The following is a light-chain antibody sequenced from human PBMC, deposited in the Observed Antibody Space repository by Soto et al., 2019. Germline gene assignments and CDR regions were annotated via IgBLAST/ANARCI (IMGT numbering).Light chain of an antibody. CDR2: EVS. J-gene: IGLJ2*01. V-gene: IGLV2-8*01. CDR1: SSDVGGYNY. CDR3: SSYAGSNNHVV. Sequence: QSALTQPPSASGSPGQSVTISCTGTSSDVGGYNYVSWYQQHPGKAPKFMIYEVSKRPSGVPDRFSGSKSGNTASLTVSGRQAEDEADYYCSSYAGSNNHVVFGGGTKLTVL.